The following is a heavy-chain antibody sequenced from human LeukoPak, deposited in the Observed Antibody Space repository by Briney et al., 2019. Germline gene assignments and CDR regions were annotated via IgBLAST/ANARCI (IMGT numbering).Heavy chain of an antibody. Sequence: GGSLRLSCAASGFTFSSYEMNWVRQAPGKGLEWVSYISSSGSTIYYADSVKGRFTISRDNAKISLYLQMNSLRAEDTAVYYCARRFNYGAYYYYYMDVWGKGTTVTVSS. V-gene: IGHV3-48*03. CDR2: ISSSGSTI. J-gene: IGHJ6*03. D-gene: IGHD4-11*01. CDR3: ARRFNYGAYYYYYMDV. CDR1: GFTFSSYE.